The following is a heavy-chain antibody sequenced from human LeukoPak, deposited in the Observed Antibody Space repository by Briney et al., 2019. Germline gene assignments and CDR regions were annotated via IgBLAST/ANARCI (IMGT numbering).Heavy chain of an antibody. CDR1: GGSFSGYY. Sequence: SETLSLTCAVYGGSFSGYYWSWIRQPPGKGLEWIGEINHSGSTNYNPSLKSRVTISVDTSKNQFSLKLSSVTAADTAVYYCAGLVLVTAIPPPNWFDPWGQGTLVTVSS. CDR2: INHSGST. V-gene: IGHV4-34*01. J-gene: IGHJ5*02. D-gene: IGHD2-21*02. CDR3: AGLVLVTAIPPPNWFDP.